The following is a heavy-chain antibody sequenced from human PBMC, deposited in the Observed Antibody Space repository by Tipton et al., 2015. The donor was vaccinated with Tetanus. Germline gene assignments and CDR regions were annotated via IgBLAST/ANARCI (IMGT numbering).Heavy chain of an antibody. J-gene: IGHJ4*02. D-gene: IGHD1-14*01. CDR2: IYYSGST. V-gene: IGHV4-59*01. CDR1: GFTFSGAW. CDR3: ARGTGDY. Sequence: LRLSCAPSGFTFSGAWMSWIRQPPGKGLEWIGYIYYSGSTNYNPSLKSRVTISVDTSKNQFSLKLSSVTAADTAVYYCARGTGDYWGQGSLVTVSS.